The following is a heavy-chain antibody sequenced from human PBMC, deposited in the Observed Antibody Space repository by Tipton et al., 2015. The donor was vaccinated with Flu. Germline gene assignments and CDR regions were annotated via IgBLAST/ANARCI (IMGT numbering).Heavy chain of an antibody. V-gene: IGHV3-23*01. J-gene: IGHJ4*02. CDR1: GFTFSSYA. Sequence: SLRLSCAASGFTFSSYAMSWVRQAPGKGLEWVSAISGSGGSTYYADSVKGRFTISRDNSKNTLYLQMNSLRAEDTAVYYCAKDRPSYDFWSGPMGYWGQGTLVTVSS. CDR3: AKDRPSYDFWSGPMGY. CDR2: ISGSGGST. D-gene: IGHD3-3*01.